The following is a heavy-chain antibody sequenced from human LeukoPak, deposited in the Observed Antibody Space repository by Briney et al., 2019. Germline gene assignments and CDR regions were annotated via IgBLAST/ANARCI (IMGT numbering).Heavy chain of an antibody. D-gene: IGHD6-13*01. J-gene: IGHJ4*02. Sequence: GGSLRLSCVASGFTFTAYSMSWVRQAPGKGLQWVSAIVASGDNTYYADSVKGRFTISRDNSKNTLYLQLNSLRAEDTAVYYCEQLYTTSWRFDHWGQGTLVTVSS. V-gene: IGHV3-23*01. CDR3: EQLYTTSWRFDH. CDR2: IVASGDNT. CDR1: GFTFTAYS.